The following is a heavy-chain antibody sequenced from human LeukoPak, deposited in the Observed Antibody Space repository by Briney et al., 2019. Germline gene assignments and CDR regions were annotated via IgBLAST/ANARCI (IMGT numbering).Heavy chain of an antibody. V-gene: IGHV3-23*01. CDR3: AKVRGDHAHLQDDFDF. Sequence: PGGSLRLSCTASGFTFSSHAMTWVRQYAGKGLQWVSSITGSGSGAYYADSVKGRVTISRDNSKNTLFLHMDSLRVEDTAMYYCAKVRGDHAHLQDDFDFWGQGTLVTVSS. J-gene: IGHJ4*02. D-gene: IGHD2-21*02. CDR1: GFTFSSHA. CDR2: ITGSGSGA.